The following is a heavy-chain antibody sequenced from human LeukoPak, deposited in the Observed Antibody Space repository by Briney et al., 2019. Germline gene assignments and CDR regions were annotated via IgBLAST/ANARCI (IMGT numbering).Heavy chain of an antibody. J-gene: IGHJ4*02. CDR3: ARYSYGYIDY. CDR1: GGSFSGYY. V-gene: IGHV4-34*01. D-gene: IGHD5-18*01. CDR2: INHSGST. Sequence: SETLSLTCAVYGGSFSGYYWSWIRQPPGKGLEWIGEINHSGSTNYNPSLKSRVTISVDTSKNQFSLKLSAVTAADTAVYYCARYSYGYIDYWGQGTLVIVSS.